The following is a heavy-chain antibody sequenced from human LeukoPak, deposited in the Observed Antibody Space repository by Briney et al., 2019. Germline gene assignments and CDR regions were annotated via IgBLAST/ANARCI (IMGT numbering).Heavy chain of an antibody. Sequence: PGGSLRLSCAASGFTFNSYAMSWVRQAPGKGLEWVSAIRGSGGGTYYADSVKGRFTISRDNSKNTLYLQMNSLGDEDTAVYYCARVRQQTFGDAFDIWGQGTMVTVSS. D-gene: IGHD6-13*01. J-gene: IGHJ3*02. CDR3: ARVRQQTFGDAFDI. CDR1: GFTFNSYA. CDR2: IRGSGGGT. V-gene: IGHV3-23*01.